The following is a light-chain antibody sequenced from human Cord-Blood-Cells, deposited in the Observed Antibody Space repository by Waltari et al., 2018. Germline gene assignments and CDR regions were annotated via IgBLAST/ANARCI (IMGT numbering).Light chain of an antibody. Sequence: QSALTQPASVSGSPGQSITISCTGTSSDVGSYNLVSWYQQHPGKAPILLIYEGSKRHAGVSNRFSASRSGNTASLTFCGLQAEDEADYYCCSYAGSSTWVFGGGTKLTVL. J-gene: IGLJ3*02. CDR3: CSYAGSSTWV. CDR2: EGS. V-gene: IGLV2-23*01. CDR1: SSDVGSYNL.